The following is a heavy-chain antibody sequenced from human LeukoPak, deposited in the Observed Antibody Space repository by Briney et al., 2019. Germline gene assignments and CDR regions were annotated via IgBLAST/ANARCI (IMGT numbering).Heavy chain of an antibody. CDR3: ARVGFSSGYYTGLGD. D-gene: IGHD3-3*01. Sequence: PGGSLRLSCAASGFTFSCYWMSWVRQAPGKGLEWVGNIKQDGSEKWYVDSVKGRFTMSRDNAQNSLFLQMNSLRVEDTAVYYCARVGFSSGYYTGLGDWGQGTLVTVSS. CDR1: GFTFSCYW. V-gene: IGHV3-7*01. CDR2: IKQDGSEK. J-gene: IGHJ4*02.